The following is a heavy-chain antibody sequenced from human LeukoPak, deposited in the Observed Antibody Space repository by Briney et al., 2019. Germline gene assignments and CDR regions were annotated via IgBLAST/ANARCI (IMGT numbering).Heavy chain of an antibody. J-gene: IGHJ4*02. Sequence: ASVKVSCKASGYTFTSYDINWVRQATGQGLEWMGWMNPNSGGTNYAQKFQGWVTMTRDTSISTAYMELSRLRSDDTAVYYCARWAGSGSDWGQGTLVTVSS. CDR1: GYTFTSYD. D-gene: IGHD3-10*01. V-gene: IGHV1-2*04. CDR2: MNPNSGGT. CDR3: ARWAGSGSD.